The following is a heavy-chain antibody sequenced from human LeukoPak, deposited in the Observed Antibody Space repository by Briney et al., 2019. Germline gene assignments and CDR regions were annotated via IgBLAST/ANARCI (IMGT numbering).Heavy chain of an antibody. CDR3: ARVYRSGSYYGYYYYYGMDG. J-gene: IGHJ6*02. CDR2: ISYDGSNK. V-gene: IGHV3-30*04. Sequence: GRSLRLSCAASGFTFSSYAMHWVRQAPGKGLEWVAVISYDGSNKYYADSVKGRFTIPRDNPKNTLDLQMNSLRAEDTAVYYCARVYRSGSYYGYYYYYGMDGWGQGTTVTVSS. CDR1: GFTFSSYA. D-gene: IGHD1-26*01.